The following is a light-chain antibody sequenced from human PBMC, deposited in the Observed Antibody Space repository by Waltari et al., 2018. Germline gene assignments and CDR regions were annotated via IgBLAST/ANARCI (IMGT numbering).Light chain of an antibody. V-gene: IGKV3-15*01. CDR2: GAS. J-gene: IGKJ3*01. Sequence: IVLTQSPATLSVSPGESATLSCRASQSVTSNLAWYQHKPGQPPRLLIYGASTRATGIPASFSGSGSGTEFTLTISSLQSEDFAVYYCQQYNSWPFTFGPGTKVDF. CDR1: QSVTSN. CDR3: QQYNSWPFT.